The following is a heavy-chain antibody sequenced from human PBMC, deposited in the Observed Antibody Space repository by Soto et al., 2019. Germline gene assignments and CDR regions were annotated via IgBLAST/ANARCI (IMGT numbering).Heavy chain of an antibody. CDR1: GGTFSSYA. CDR2: IIPIFGTA. Sequence: QVQLVQSGAEVKKPGSSVKVSCKASGGTFSSYAISWVRQAPGQGLEWMGGIIPIFGTANYAQKFQGRVTITADESTSTAYMELSSLRSEDTAVYYCARGGRYYDFWRETPYGMDVWGQGTTVTVSS. V-gene: IGHV1-69*01. J-gene: IGHJ6*02. CDR3: ARGGRYYDFWRETPYGMDV. D-gene: IGHD3-3*01.